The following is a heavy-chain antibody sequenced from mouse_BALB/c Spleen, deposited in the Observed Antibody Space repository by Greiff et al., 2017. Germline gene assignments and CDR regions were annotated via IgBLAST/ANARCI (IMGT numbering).Heavy chain of an antibody. J-gene: IGHJ3*01. Sequence: EVKLQESGPDLVKPSQSLSLTCTVTGYSITSGYSWPWIRQFPGNKLEWMGYIHYSGSTNYNPSLKSRISITRDTSKNQFFLQLNSVTTEDTATYYCARKEAYGYDPFAYWGQGTLVTVSA. V-gene: IGHV3-1*02. CDR2: IHYSGST. CDR1: GYSITSGYS. D-gene: IGHD2-2*01. CDR3: ARKEAYGYDPFAY.